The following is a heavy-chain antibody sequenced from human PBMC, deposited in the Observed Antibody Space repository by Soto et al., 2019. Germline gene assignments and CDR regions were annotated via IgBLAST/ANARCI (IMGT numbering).Heavy chain of an antibody. Sequence: ASVKVSCKASGYTFTSYYMHWVRQAPGQGLEWMGIINPSGGSTSYAQKFQGRVTMTRDTSTSTVYMELSSLRSEDTAVYYCARGYYYDSSGYTPEYAFDIWGQGTMVTVSS. V-gene: IGHV1-46*01. CDR3: ARGYYYDSSGYTPEYAFDI. CDR2: INPSGGST. D-gene: IGHD3-22*01. CDR1: GYTFTSYY. J-gene: IGHJ3*02.